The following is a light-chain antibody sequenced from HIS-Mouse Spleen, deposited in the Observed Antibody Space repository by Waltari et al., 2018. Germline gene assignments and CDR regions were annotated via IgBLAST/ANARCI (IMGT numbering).Light chain of an antibody. CDR1: SSDVGGYNY. CDR2: DVS. J-gene: IGLJ2*01. V-gene: IGLV2-14*03. Sequence: QSALTQPASVSGSPGQSITISCTGTSSDVGGYNYVSWYQQHPGKAPKLMIYDVSNQPSGVSNRFSGSKSGNTASRTISGLQAEDEADYYCSSYTSSSTEVFGGGTKLTVL. CDR3: SSYTSSSTEV.